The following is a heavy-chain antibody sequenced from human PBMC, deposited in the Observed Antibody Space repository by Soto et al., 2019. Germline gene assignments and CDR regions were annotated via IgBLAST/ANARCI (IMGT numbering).Heavy chain of an antibody. Sequence: QVQLVQSGAEVKKPGASVKVSCKASGYTFTSYDINWVRQATGQGLEWMGWMNPNSGNTGYAQKFQGRVNMTRNTSISTAYMELSSLSSEDTAVYYCASGLGFYSGYDWVVNDYWGQDPLVTVSS. CDR3: ASGLGFYSGYDWVVNDY. CDR1: GYTFTSYD. J-gene: IGHJ4*02. D-gene: IGHD5-12*01. V-gene: IGHV1-8*01. CDR2: MNPNSGNT.